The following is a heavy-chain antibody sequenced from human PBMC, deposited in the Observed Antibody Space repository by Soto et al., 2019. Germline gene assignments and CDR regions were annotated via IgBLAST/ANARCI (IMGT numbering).Heavy chain of an antibody. D-gene: IGHD3-3*01. J-gene: IGHJ6*02. V-gene: IGHV3-11*06. CDR3: AREFWSGSYTDYYGMDV. Sequence: GGSLRLSCAASGFSFSDYYMSWIRQAPGKGLEWVSYISSSSSYTHYADSVAGRFTISRDNAKKSLYLQMNSLRADDTAVYYCAREFWSGSYTDYYGMDVWGQGTTVTVSS. CDR2: ISSSSSYT. CDR1: GFSFSDYY.